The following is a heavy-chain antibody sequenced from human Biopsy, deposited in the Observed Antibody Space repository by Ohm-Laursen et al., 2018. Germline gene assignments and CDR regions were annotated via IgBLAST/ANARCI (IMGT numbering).Heavy chain of an antibody. CDR3: ARDRGYYSDRTVPGYFDL. V-gene: IGHV4-59*01. CDR2: VYYTGST. D-gene: IGHD3-22*01. CDR1: GDSISSYY. J-gene: IGHJ2*01. Sequence: GTLSLTCSVSGDSISSYYWSWIRQPPGKGLEWIGYVYYTGSTDYNPSLQSRVTISVDTSKNHFSLRLRSVTPADTAIYYCARDRGYYSDRTVPGYFDLWGRGPLVTVSS.